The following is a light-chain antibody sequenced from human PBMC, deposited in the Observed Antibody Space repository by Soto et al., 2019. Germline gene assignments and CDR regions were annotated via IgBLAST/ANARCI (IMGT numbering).Light chain of an antibody. V-gene: IGLV2-14*01. CDR3: SSYTISSTLV. Sequence: QSALTQPASVSGSPGQSITISCTGTSSDVGGYNYVSWYQQHPGKAPKLMTYEVSNRPSGVSNRFSGSNSGNTASLTISGLQAEDEADYYCSSYTISSTLVFGTGTKLTVL. CDR2: EVS. CDR1: SSDVGGYNY. J-gene: IGLJ1*01.